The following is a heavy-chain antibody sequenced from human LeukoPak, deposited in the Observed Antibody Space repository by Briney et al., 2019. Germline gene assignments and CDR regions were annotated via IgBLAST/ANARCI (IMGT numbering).Heavy chain of an antibody. V-gene: IGHV3-23*01. Sequence: ETLSLTCSVSGYSITSGYYWGWIRQPPGKGLEWVSAISGSGGSTYYADSVKGRFTISRDNSKNTLYLRMNSLRAEDTAVYYCAKKNLFNPTQTRKLGNPPPFDYWGQGTLVTVSS. CDR1: GYSITSGYY. J-gene: IGHJ4*02. CDR2: ISGSGGST. CDR3: AKKNLFNPTQTRKLGNPPPFDY. D-gene: IGHD7-27*01.